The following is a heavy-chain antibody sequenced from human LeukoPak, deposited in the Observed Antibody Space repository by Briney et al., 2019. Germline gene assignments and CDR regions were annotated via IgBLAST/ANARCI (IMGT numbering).Heavy chain of an antibody. J-gene: IGHJ2*01. CDR3: ARSSCTNGVCLYGSGSRAQVGWYFDL. CDR1: GYTFTGYY. CDR2: INPNSGGT. V-gene: IGHV1-2*06. Sequence: ASVKVSCKASGYTFTGYYMHWVRQAPGQGLEWMGRINPNSGGTNYAQKFQGRVTMTRDTSISTAYMELSRLRSDDTAVYYCARSSCTNGVCLYGSGSRAQVGWYFDLWGRGTLVTVSS. D-gene: IGHD2-8*01.